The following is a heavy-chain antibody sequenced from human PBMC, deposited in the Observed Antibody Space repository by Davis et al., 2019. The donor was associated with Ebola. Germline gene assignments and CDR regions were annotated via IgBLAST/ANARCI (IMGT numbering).Heavy chain of an antibody. Sequence: SVTVPRMPSLYIFTNHDILRARHLPGQGLEWMGWLNPNSGNTDSTHKFQGRLTMTKNISIGTAYMELSTLTSEDTAVYYCARRVYSRSGFDSWGQGTLITVSS. CDR3: ARRVYSRSGFDS. CDR1: LYIFTNHD. D-gene: IGHD2-8*01. J-gene: IGHJ4*02. V-gene: IGHV1-8*01. CDR2: LNPNSGNT.